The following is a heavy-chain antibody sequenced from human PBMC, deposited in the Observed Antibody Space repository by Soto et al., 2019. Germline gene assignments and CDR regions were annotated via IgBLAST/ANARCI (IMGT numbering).Heavy chain of an antibody. V-gene: IGHV1-46*01. J-gene: IGHJ6*02. D-gene: IGHD3-10*01. CDR3: ARSSMVRYYGMDV. Sequence: GASVKVACKASGYTFTSYYMHWVRQAPGQGLEWMGIINPSGGSTSYAQKFQGRVTMTRDTSTSTAYMELSSLRSEDTAVYYCARSSMVRYYGMDVWGQGTTVTVSS. CDR1: GYTFTSYY. CDR2: INPSGGST.